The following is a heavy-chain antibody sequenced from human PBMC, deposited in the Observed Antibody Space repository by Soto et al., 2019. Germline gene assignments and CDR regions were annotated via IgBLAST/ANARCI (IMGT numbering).Heavy chain of an antibody. J-gene: IGHJ6*02. CDR3: ARELRFYYYGVDV. Sequence: KASETLSLTCTVSGGSISSADYYWSWIRQSPGKGLEWIGYIYYSGTTYYNPSLMSRVTISVDTSKNQFSLRLYSVTAADTAVYYCARELRFYYYGVDVWGQGTTVTVSS. CDR2: IYYSGTT. CDR1: GGSISSADYY. D-gene: IGHD4-17*01. V-gene: IGHV4-30-4*01.